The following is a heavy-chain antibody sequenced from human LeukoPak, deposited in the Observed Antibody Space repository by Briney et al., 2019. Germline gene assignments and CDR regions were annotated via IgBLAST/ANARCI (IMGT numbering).Heavy chain of an antibody. CDR3: ARGDPREVRYFDWLFDY. CDR2: IYYSGST. V-gene: IGHV4-31*03. D-gene: IGHD3-9*01. CDR1: GGSISSGGYY. J-gene: IGHJ4*02. Sequence: SETLSLTCTVSGGSISSGGYYWSWIRQHPGKGLEWIGYIYYSGSTYYNPSLKSRVTISVDTSKNQFFLKLSSVTAADTAVYYCARGDPREVRYFDWLFDYWGQGTLVTVSS.